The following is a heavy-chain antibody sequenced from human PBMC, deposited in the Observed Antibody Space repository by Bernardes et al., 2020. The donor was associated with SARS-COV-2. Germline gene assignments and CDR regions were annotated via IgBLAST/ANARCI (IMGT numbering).Heavy chain of an antibody. CDR3: AKGGGRFSLFDP. CDR1: GGSISSYY. V-gene: IGHV4-59*12. J-gene: IGHJ5*02. D-gene: IGHD3-10*01. CDR2: IYYSGST. Sequence: SETLSLTRTVSGGSISSYYWSWVRQPPGKGLEWIGNIYYSGSTNYNLSLKSRVTITVDTSENHFSLKLSSVTAADTAVYYCAKGGGRFSLFDPWGRGTLVTVSS.